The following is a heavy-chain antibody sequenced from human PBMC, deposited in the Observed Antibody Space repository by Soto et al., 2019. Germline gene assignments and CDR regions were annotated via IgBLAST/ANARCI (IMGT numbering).Heavy chain of an antibody. CDR1: GYTFTSYY. CDR3: ARDLYGDIVATTTFDP. CDR2: INPSGGST. J-gene: IGHJ5*02. Sequence: GASVKVSCKASGYTFTSYYMHWVRQAPGQGLEWMGIINPSGGSTSYAQKLQGRVTMTRDTSTSTVYMELSSLRSEDTAVYYCARDLYGDIVATTTFDPWGQGTLVTVSS. D-gene: IGHD5-12*01. V-gene: IGHV1-46*01.